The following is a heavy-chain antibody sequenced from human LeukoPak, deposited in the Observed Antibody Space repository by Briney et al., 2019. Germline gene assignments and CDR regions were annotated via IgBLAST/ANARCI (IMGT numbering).Heavy chain of an antibody. CDR1: GGSISSSSYY. V-gene: IGHV4-39*01. Sequence: PSETLSLTCTVSGGSISSSSYYWGWIRQPPGKGLEWIGRIYYSGSTYYSPSLKSRVTISVDTSKNQFSLKLSSVTAADTAVYYCARLAMATAHFDYWGQGTLVTVSS. D-gene: IGHD5-24*01. CDR2: IYYSGST. CDR3: ARLAMATAHFDY. J-gene: IGHJ4*02.